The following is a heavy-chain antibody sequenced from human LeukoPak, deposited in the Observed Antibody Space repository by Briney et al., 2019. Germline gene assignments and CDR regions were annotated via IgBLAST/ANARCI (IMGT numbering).Heavy chain of an antibody. V-gene: IGHV3-74*01. D-gene: IGHD2-21*02. CDR3: AKDVGGRWPLYYFDY. Sequence: PGGSLRLSCAASGFTFSSYWMHWVRQAPGKGLVWVSRINSDGSSTSYTDSVKGRFTISRDNAKNSLNLQMNSLRPEDTAVYYCAKDVGGRWPLYYFDYWGQGTLVTVSS. J-gene: IGHJ4*02. CDR1: GFTFSSYW. CDR2: INSDGSST.